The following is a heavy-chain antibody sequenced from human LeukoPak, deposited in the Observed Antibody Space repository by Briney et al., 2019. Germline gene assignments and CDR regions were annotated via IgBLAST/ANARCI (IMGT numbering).Heavy chain of an antibody. Sequence: GGSLRLSSAAAGFTFSSDWMHWVRQAPGKGLVWVSRINSDGSSTSYADSVKGRFTISRDNAKNTLYLQMNSLRAEDTAVYYCARGGMITFGGVIVIQDYYYGMDVWGKGTTVTVSS. CDR3: ARGGMITFGGVIVIQDYYYGMDV. CDR2: INSDGSST. D-gene: IGHD3-16*02. CDR1: GFTFSSDW. J-gene: IGHJ6*04. V-gene: IGHV3-74*01.